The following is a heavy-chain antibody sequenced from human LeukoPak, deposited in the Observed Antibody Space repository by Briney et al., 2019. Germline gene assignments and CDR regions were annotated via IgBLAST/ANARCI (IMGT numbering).Heavy chain of an antibody. V-gene: IGHV4-59*12. CDR3: ARGKSSGWAHDY. CDR2: IYYSGGT. J-gene: IGHJ4*02. D-gene: IGHD6-19*01. Sequence: PSETLSLTCTVSGGSINYYYWMWIRQPPGKGLEWIGYIYYSGGTHYNPSLKSRVTMLVDTSKNQFSLKLSSVTAADTAVYYCARGKSSGWAHDYWGQGTLVTVSS. CDR1: GGSINYYY.